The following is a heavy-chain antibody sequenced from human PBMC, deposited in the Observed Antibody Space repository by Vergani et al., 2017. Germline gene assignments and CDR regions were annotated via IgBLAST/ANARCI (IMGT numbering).Heavy chain of an antibody. V-gene: IGHV1-46*01. CDR1: GYTFTSYY. CDR2: INPSGGST. Sequence: QVQLVQSGAEVKKPGASVKVSCKASGYTFTSYYMHWVRQAPGQGLEWMGIINPSGGSTSYAQKFQGRVTMTRDTSTSTVYMELSSLRSEDTAVYCCARGGYCSGGSCYSGDYGPDYWGQGTLVTVSS. J-gene: IGHJ4*02. CDR3: ARGGYCSGGSCYSGDYGPDY. D-gene: IGHD2-15*01.